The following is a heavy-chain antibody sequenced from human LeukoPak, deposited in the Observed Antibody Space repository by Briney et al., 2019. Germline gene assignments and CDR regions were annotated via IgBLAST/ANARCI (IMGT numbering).Heavy chain of an antibody. D-gene: IGHD2/OR15-2a*01. V-gene: IGHV4-34*01. CDR3: ARKIVSYYFDY. CDR2: INHSGST. CDR1: GRSFSGYY. Sequence: SETLSLTCAVYGRSFSGYYWSWIRQPPGEGLEWIGEINHSGSTNYNPSLKSRVTISVDTSKNQFSLKLSSVTAADTAVYYCARKIVSYYFDYWGQGTLVTVSS. J-gene: IGHJ4*02.